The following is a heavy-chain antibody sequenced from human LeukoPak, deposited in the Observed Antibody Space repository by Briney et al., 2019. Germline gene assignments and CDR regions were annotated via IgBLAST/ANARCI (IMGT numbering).Heavy chain of an antibody. CDR3: ARDRSGYDDAFDI. J-gene: IGHJ3*02. Sequence: SETLSLTCTVSGGSISSYYWSWIRQPAGKGLEGIGRIYTSVSTNYNPSLKSRVTMSVDTSKNQFSLKLSSVTAADTAVYYCARDRSGYDDAFDIWGQGTMVTVSS. V-gene: IGHV4-4*07. CDR1: GGSISSYY. D-gene: IGHD5-12*01. CDR2: IYTSVST.